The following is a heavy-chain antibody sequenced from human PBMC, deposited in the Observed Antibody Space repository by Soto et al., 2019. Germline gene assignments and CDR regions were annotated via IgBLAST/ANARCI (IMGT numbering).Heavy chain of an antibody. CDR2: MNPNSGNT. Sequence: GASVKVSCKASGYTFTSYDINWVRQAPGQGLEWMGWMNPNSGNTGYAQKFQGRVTMTRDTSTSTAYMELSSLRSEDTAVYYCARAGDIVLGVYDFLGWTQFDYWGQGTLVTVSS. J-gene: IGHJ4*02. CDR1: GYTFTSYD. D-gene: IGHD2-8*01. CDR3: ARAGDIVLGVYDFLGWTQFDY. V-gene: IGHV1-8*01.